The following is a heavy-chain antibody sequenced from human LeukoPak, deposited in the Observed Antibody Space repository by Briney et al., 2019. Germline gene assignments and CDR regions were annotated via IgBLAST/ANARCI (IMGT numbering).Heavy chain of an antibody. Sequence: PGGSLRLSCAASGFTFSSYDMHWVRQATGKGLECVSALGTAGDTYYPGSVKGRFTISRENAKNSLYLQMNSLRAGDTAVYYCAREGQSGSYDYWGQGTLVTVSS. CDR2: LGTAGDT. D-gene: IGHD1-26*01. J-gene: IGHJ4*02. V-gene: IGHV3-13*04. CDR1: GFTFSSYD. CDR3: AREGQSGSYDY.